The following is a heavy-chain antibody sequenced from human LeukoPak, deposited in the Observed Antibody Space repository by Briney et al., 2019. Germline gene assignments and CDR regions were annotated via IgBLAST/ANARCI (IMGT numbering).Heavy chain of an antibody. CDR2: IYYSGST. CDR3: ARGGWSLDF. J-gene: IGHJ4*02. D-gene: IGHD6-19*01. CDR1: GGSISSHY. Sequence: SETLSLTCTVSGGSISSHYWSWVRQPPGKGLEWIGYIYYSGSTNYNPSLTSRVTMSADTSKNQFSLKLSSVTAADTAVYYCARGGWSLDFWGRGTLVTISS. V-gene: IGHV4-59*11.